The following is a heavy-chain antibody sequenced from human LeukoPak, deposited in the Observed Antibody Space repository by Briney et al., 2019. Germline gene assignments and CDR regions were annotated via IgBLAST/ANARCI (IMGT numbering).Heavy chain of an antibody. CDR1: GYTFTGYY. CDR3: ATLRGRDGYNIPIDY. Sequence: ASVKVSCKASGYTFTGYYMHWVRQAPEQGLEWMGRINPNSGGTNYAQKFQGRVTMTEDTSTDTAYMELSSLRSEDTAVYYCATLRGRDGYNIPIDYWGQGTLVTVSS. V-gene: IGHV1-2*06. CDR2: INPNSGGT. J-gene: IGHJ4*02. D-gene: IGHD5-24*01.